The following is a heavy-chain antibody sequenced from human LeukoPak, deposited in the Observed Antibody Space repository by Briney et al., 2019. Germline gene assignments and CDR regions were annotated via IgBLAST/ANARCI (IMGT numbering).Heavy chain of an antibody. CDR3: ARDRRLEDGFDV. D-gene: IGHD1-1*01. CDR2: INSDGSYK. J-gene: IGHJ3*01. V-gene: IGHV3-21*01. CDR1: GFTFSSYT. Sequence: GGSLRLSCAASGFTFSSYTMNWVRQPPGKGLEWVSSINSDGSYKYFAESVKGRFTISRDNAKNSVFLQMSSLRDEDTAIYYCARDRRLEDGFDVWGQGTMVTVSS.